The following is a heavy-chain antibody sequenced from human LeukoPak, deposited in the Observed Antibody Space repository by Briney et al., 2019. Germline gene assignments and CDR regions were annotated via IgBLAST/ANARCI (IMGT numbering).Heavy chain of an antibody. CDR3: ARKVPAAMIYYYYYMDV. CDR2: MNPNSGNT. J-gene: IGHJ6*03. CDR1: GYTFISYD. D-gene: IGHD2-2*01. Sequence: ASVKVSCKASGYTFISYDINWVRQATGQGLEWMGWMNPNSGNTGYAQKFQGRVTMTRNTSISTAYMELSSLRSEDTAVYYCARKVPAAMIYYYYYMDVWGKGTTVTISS. V-gene: IGHV1-8*02.